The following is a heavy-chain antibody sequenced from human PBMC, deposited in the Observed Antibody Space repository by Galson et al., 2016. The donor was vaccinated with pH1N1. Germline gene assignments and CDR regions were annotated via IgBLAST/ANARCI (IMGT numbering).Heavy chain of an antibody. CDR3: ARLVRGSYPDPLYYFDF. J-gene: IGHJ4*02. CDR2: IHYSETT. CDR1: GASISSGYNY. Sequence: ETLSLTCTVSGASISSGYNYWGWIRQTPGKGLEWIGNIHYSETTYYNPSLKSRVTISVDTSKNHFSLKLNYVTAADTAVYFCARLVRGSYPDPLYYFDFWGQGTLVTVSS. D-gene: IGHD1-26*01. V-gene: IGHV4-39*02.